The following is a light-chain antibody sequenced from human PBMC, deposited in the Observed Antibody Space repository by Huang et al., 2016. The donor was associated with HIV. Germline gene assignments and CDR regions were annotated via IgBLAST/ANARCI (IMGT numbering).Light chain of an antibody. J-gene: IGKJ1*01. V-gene: IGKV3-20*01. Sequence: EIVLTQSPGTLSLSPGERATLSCRASQRVSSNFLAWYQQKPGQAPRLLIYGASTRATGIPNRFSGSGSGTDVTLTISRLEPEDFAVYYCQQYGRSPATFGQGTKVEIK. CDR1: QRVSSNF. CDR3: QQYGRSPAT. CDR2: GAS.